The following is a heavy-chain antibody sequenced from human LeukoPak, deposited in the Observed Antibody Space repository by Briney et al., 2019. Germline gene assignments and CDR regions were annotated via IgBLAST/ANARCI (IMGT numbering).Heavy chain of an antibody. V-gene: IGHV4-31*03. CDR3: ARGYYDSSGYYGTNYFDY. CDR1: GASISSGGYY. Sequence: SETLSLTCTVSGASISSGGYYWIWIRQHPGKGLEWFGYIYYSGGTYYNPSLKRRLTISIDTSKNQSSLKLSSVTAADTAVYYCARGYYDSSGYYGTNYFDYWGQGTLVTVSS. J-gene: IGHJ4*02. D-gene: IGHD3-22*01. CDR2: IYYSGGT.